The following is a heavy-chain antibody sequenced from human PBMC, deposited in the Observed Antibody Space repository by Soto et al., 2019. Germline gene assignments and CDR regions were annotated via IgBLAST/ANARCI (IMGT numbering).Heavy chain of an antibody. V-gene: IGHV4-34*01. CDR3: ARGGSDYVWGSYRPPDY. CDR1: GGSFSGYY. J-gene: IGHJ4*02. CDR2: INHSGST. Sequence: QVQLQQWGAGLLKPSETLSLTCAVYGGSFSGYYWSWIRQPPGKGLEWIGEINHSGSTNYNPALKSRVTISVDTSKNQFSLKLSSVTAADTAVYYCARGGSDYVWGSYRPPDYWGQGTLVTVSS. D-gene: IGHD3-16*02.